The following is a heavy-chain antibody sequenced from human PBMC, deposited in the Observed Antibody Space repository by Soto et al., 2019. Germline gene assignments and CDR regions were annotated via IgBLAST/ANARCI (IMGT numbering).Heavy chain of an antibody. Sequence: LSLTCTVCGDSIISSDFYWGWVRQPPGKGLEWIGSIFYLGSSYYNPSLKSRVTMSVDTSKNQFSLRLRSVTAADTALYFCARHSLALRKNNWFDPWGQGIMVTVSS. CDR2: IFYLGSS. CDR1: GDSIISSDFY. CDR3: ARHSLALRKNNWFDP. D-gene: IGHD3-3*02. V-gene: IGHV4-39*01. J-gene: IGHJ5*02.